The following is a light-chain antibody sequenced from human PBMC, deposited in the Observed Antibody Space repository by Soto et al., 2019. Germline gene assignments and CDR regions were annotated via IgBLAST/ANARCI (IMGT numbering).Light chain of an antibody. Sequence: QAVVTQEPSFSVSPGGTVTLTCGLSSGSVSTSYYPSWYQQTPGQAPRTLIYSTNTRSPGVPDRFSGSILGNNAALTITGAQAEDESDYYCLLYMNYGVSVFGTGTKLTVL. CDR3: LLYMNYGVSV. CDR2: STN. CDR1: SGSVSTSYY. V-gene: IGLV8-61*01. J-gene: IGLJ1*01.